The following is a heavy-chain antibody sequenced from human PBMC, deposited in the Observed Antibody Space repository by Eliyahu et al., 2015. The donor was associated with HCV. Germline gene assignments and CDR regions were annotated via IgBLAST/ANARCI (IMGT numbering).Heavy chain of an antibody. CDR3: AKDGDSSGYSCDS. CDR2: ISGFGDST. D-gene: IGHD5-18*01. Sequence: EVQLLESGGDLVQPGGSLRLSCAASGFPFSTYAMNWVRQAPGKGLEWVSAISGFGDSTYYADSVKGRFTISRDNSKNTLYLQLNSLRAEDTAVYYCAKDGDSSGYSCDSWGQGTLVTVSS. J-gene: IGHJ4*02. V-gene: IGHV3-23*01. CDR1: GFPFSTYA.